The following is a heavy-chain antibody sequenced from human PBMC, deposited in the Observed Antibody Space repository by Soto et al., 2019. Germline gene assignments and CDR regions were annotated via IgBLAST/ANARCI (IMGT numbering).Heavy chain of an antibody. CDR1: GGSISSYY. Sequence: QVQLQESGPGLVKPSETLSLTCTVSGGSISSYYWSWIRQPPGKELEWIGCIYSSGSTNYNPSLKSRVTISVDTSKNQFSLKLTSVTTADTAVYYCARGSLITSGGGDWFDPWGQGNLVTVSS. J-gene: IGHJ5*02. CDR3: ARGSLITSGGGDWFDP. V-gene: IGHV4-59*01. CDR2: IYSSGST. D-gene: IGHD1-26*01.